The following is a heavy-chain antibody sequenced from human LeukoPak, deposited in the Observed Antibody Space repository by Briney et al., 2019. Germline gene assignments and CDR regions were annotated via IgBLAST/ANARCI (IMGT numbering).Heavy chain of an antibody. CDR2: LNPNSDNT. V-gene: IGHV1-8*01. CDR1: GYTFTNYD. J-gene: IGHJ4*02. Sequence: GASVKVSCKASGYTFTNYDINWVRQATGQGLEWMGWLNPNSDNTSYAQKFQGRVTMTRSTSISTAYMELSSLRSEDTGVYCCARNPNRGSGWAILDYWGQGTLVTVSS. CDR3: ARNPNRGSGWAILDY. D-gene: IGHD6-19*01.